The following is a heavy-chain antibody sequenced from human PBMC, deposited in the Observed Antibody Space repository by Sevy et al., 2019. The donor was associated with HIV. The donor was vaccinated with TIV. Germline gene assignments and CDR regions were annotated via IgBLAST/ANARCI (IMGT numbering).Heavy chain of an antibody. V-gene: IGHV3-21*01. CDR3: ARDETWDAFDI. J-gene: IGHJ3*02. Sequence: GGSLRLSCAASGFTFSSYSMNWVRQAPGKGLEWVASISDLSNYIYYADSVQGRFTITRDNAKNSLYLQMNSLTDEDTAVYYCARDETWDAFDIWGQGTMVTVSS. CDR2: ISDLSNYI. CDR1: GFTFSSYS.